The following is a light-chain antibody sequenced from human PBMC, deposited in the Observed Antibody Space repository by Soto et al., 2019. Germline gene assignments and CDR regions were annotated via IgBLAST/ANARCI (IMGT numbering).Light chain of an antibody. CDR2: EVN. CDR3: SSYACINNLGV. J-gene: IGLJ1*01. CDR1: SSDVGGYKY. V-gene: IGLV2-8*01. Sequence: QSVLTQPPSASGSPGQSVTISCTGTSSDVGGYKYVSWYQQHPGKAPKLMIFEVNKRPSGVPDRFSGSKSGNTASLTVSGLQAEDEADDYCSSYACINNLGVFGTGTKVTVL.